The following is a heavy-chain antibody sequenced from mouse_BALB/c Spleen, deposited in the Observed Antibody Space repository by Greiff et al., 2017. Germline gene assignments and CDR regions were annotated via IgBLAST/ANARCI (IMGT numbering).Heavy chain of an antibody. CDR1: GFSLTSYG. CDR3: ARDGWAY. J-gene: IGHJ3*01. Sequence: VQLQQSGPGLVAPSQSLSITCTVSGFSLTSYGVHWVRQPPGKGLEWLGVIWAGGSTNYNSALMSRLSISKDNSKSQVFLKMNSLQTDDTAMYYCARDGWAYWGQGTLVTVSA. V-gene: IGHV2-9*02. D-gene: IGHD3-3*01. CDR2: IWAGGST.